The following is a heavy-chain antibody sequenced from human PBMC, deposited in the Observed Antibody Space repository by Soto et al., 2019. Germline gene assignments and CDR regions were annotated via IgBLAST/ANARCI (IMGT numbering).Heavy chain of an antibody. Sequence: GASVKVSCKVSGYTLTELSMHWVRQAPGKGLEWMGGFDPEDGETIYAQKFQGRVTVTEDTSTDTAYMELSSLRSEDTAVYYCATTKREKQWLVKYYYGMDVWGQGTTVTVSS. J-gene: IGHJ6*02. D-gene: IGHD6-19*01. CDR2: FDPEDGET. CDR1: GYTLTELS. V-gene: IGHV1-24*01. CDR3: ATTKREKQWLVKYYYGMDV.